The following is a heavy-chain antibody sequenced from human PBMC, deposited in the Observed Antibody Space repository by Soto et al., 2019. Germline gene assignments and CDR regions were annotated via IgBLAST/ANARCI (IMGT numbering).Heavy chain of an antibody. V-gene: IGHV3-23*01. J-gene: IGHJ4*02. CDR1: GFTFSSYG. Sequence: EVQLLESGGGLVQPGGSLRLSCAASGFTFSSYGMSWVRQAPGKGLEWVSTLTGIGTTFYADSVKGRFTISRDNSKNTLSLQMHRLRTEDTALYYCAKRATTVPTPGNYFDFWGQGTLVTVSS. CDR2: LTGIGTT. D-gene: IGHD2-15*01. CDR3: AKRATTVPTPGNYFDF.